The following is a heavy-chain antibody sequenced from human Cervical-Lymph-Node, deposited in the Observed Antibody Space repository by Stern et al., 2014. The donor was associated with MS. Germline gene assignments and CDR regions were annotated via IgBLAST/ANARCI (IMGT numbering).Heavy chain of an antibody. J-gene: IGHJ5*01. CDR2: IHYSGSA. V-gene: IGHV4-31*03. CDR1: GGSIISGGSIISGAHY. CDR3: ARMVGVSSNWFDP. D-gene: IGHD2-15*01. Sequence: QLQLQESGPGLLKPSQTLSLTCTVSGGSIISGGSIISGAHYWSWIRQQPGKGLAWIGYIHYSGSAYASPSLKSRVTISIDTSKNHCSLQLTSVTAADTAVYYCARMVGVSSNWFDPWGQGTLVIVSS.